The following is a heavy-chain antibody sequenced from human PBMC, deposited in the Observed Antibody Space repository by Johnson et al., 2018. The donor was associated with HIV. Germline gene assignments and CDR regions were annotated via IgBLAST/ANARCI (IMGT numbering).Heavy chain of an antibody. CDR1: GFTFDDYG. V-gene: IGHV3-20*04. CDR3: ARGCLGFQNIHDPFDI. CDR2: INWNGVRT. J-gene: IGHJ3*02. D-gene: IGHD1/OR15-1a*01. Sequence: VQLVESGGGVVRPGGSLRLSCAAAGFTFDDYGMSWVRQAPGKGLEWVSGINWNGVRTGYLDSMKGRFTISRDNAKNSLYLQMNSLGADDTALYYCARGCLGFQNIHDPFDIWGQGTMVTVSS.